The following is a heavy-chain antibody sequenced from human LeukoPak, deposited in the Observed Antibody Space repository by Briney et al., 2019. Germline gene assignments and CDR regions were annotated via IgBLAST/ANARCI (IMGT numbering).Heavy chain of an antibody. CDR1: GFTFSSYS. CDR3: ARFRSSRYWVDAFDI. V-gene: IGHV3-21*01. CDR2: ISSSSSYI. J-gene: IGHJ3*02. Sequence: GGSLRLSCAASGFTFSSYSMNWVRQAPGKGLEWVSSISSSSSYIYYADSVKGRFTIFRDNAKNSLYLQMNSLRDEDTAVYFCARFRSSRYWVDAFDIWGQGTMVIVSS. D-gene: IGHD6-13*01.